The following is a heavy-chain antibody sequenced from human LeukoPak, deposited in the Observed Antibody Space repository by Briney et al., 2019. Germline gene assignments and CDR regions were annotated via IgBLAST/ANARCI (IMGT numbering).Heavy chain of an antibody. CDR1: GFTFSTYR. J-gene: IGHJ4*02. Sequence: PGGSLRLSCAASGFTFSTYRMHWVRQAPGEGLEYVSGISTYGDNTYYANSVKGRFTISRDNSKKTLFLQMGSLRAEDIAVYYCAREPGYCSNGVCYSRFDYWGQGVPVTVSS. CDR3: AREPGYCSNGVCYSRFDY. CDR2: ISTYGDNT. V-gene: IGHV3-64*01. D-gene: IGHD2-8*01.